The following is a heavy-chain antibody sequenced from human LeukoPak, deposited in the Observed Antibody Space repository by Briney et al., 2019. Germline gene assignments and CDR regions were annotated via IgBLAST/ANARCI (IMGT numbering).Heavy chain of an antibody. J-gene: IGHJ6*02. CDR1: GYTFTSYG. CDR3: ARVWGSMVTGALYNSYGMDV. CDR2: ISGYNGNT. V-gene: IGHV1-18*01. D-gene: IGHD5-18*01. Sequence: ASVKVSCKASGYTFTSYGINWVRQAPGQGLEWMGWISGYNGNTNYAQNLQDRVTMTTDTSTSTASMELRSLRSDDTAVYYCARVWGSMVTGALYNSYGMDVWGQGTTVTVSS.